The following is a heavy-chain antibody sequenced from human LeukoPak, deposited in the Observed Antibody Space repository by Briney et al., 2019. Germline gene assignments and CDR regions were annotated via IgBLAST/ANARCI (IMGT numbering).Heavy chain of an antibody. CDR3: ARDRVGSGWPRPFYFEF. J-gene: IGHJ4*02. CDR2: MNPNTGAT. V-gene: IGHV1-2*02. Sequence: ASVKVSCKPSGYTFTGYHLHWVRQAPGQAFEWMGWMNPNTGATMYSQKFQGRVTMSRDTSISTAYMDLNSLRSDDSAVYYCARDRVGSGWPRPFYFEFWGQGSLVTVSS. CDR1: GYTFTGYH. D-gene: IGHD6-19*01.